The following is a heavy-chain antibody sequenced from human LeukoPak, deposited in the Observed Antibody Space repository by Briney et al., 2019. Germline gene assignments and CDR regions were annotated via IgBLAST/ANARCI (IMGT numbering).Heavy chain of an antibody. CDR3: AAAMGDY. V-gene: IGHV3-30*03. CDR1: GFTFSTYG. CDR2: ISYDGSNK. D-gene: IGHD2-2*01. Sequence: PGGSLRLSCAASGFTFSTYGMHWVRQAPGKGLEWVAVISYDGSNKHYADSVKGRFAISRDNSKNTLYLQMNSLRAEDTAVYYCAAAMGDYWGQGTLVTVSS. J-gene: IGHJ4*02.